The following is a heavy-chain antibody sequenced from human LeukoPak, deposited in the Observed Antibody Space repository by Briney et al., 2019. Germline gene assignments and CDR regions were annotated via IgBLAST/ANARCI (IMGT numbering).Heavy chain of an antibody. D-gene: IGHD3-22*01. J-gene: IGHJ4*02. CDR1: GYTFTSYG. V-gene: IGHV1-18*01. CDR3: AREGVSYYDSSGYYS. Sequence: GASVKVSCKASGYTFTSYGMSWVRQAPGQGLEWMGWISAYNGNTNYAQKLQGRVTMTTDTSTSTAYMELRSLRSDDTAVYYCAREGVSYYDSSGYYSWGQGTLVTVSS. CDR2: ISAYNGNT.